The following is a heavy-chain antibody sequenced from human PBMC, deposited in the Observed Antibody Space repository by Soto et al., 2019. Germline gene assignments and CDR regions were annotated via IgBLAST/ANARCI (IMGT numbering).Heavy chain of an antibody. V-gene: IGHV3-53*01. Sequence: HPGGSLRLSCAASGITVSSNYMSWVRQAPGKGLEWVSVIFSDGSTYYADSVKGRFTISRDNSKNILYLQMNSLRAEATAVYYCTRDEGLRNSWVAFDIWRQGTMVTVS. D-gene: IGHD6-13*01. CDR3: TRDEGLRNSWVAFDI. CDR1: GITVSSNY. J-gene: IGHJ3*02. CDR2: IFSDGST.